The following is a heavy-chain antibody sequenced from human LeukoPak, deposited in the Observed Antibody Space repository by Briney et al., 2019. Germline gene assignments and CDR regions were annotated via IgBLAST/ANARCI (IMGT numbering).Heavy chain of an antibody. CDR3: AHDAFDI. J-gene: IGHJ3*02. Sequence: SVKVSCKASGGTSSSYAISWVRQAPGQGLEWMGRIIPILGIANYAQKFQGRVTITADKSTSTAYMELSSLRSEDTAVYYCAHDAFDIWGQGTMVTVSS. V-gene: IGHV1-69*04. CDR1: GGTSSSYA. CDR2: IIPILGIA.